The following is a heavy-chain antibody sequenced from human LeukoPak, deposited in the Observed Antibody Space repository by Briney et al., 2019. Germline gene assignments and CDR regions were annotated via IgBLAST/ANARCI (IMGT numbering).Heavy chain of an antibody. CDR2: INHSGST. CDR1: GGSFSGYY. J-gene: IGHJ4*02. CDR3: ARVGDYYDSSGYHDY. Sequence: SETLSLTCAVYGGSFSGYYWSWIRQPPGKGLEWIGEINHSGSTNYNPSLKSRVTISVDTSKNQFSLKLSSVTAADAAVYYCARVGDYYDSSGYHDYWGQGTLVTVSS. V-gene: IGHV4-34*01. D-gene: IGHD3-22*01.